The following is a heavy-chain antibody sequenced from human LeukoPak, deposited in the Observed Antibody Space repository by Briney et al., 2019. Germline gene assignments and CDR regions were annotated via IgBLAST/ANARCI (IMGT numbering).Heavy chain of an antibody. CDR3: ARAPLGYCRGGSCYAHSGSYLYAFDI. D-gene: IGHD2-15*01. CDR2: ISHDGSNK. J-gene: IGHJ3*02. V-gene: IGHV3-30*04. Sequence: PGRSLRLSCAASEFTFSSYAAHWVRQAPGKGLEWVAVISHDGSNKYYADSVKGRFTISRDNSKNTLYLQMNSLSVEDTAVYYCARAPLGYCRGGSCYAHSGSYLYAFDIWGQGTLVTVSS. CDR1: EFTFSSYA.